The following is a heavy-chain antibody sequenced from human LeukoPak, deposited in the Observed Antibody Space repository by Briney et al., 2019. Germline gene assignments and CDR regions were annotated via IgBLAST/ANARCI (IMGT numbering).Heavy chain of an antibody. CDR3: ARDRSYYDSSGYTPIDY. CDR2: ISSSSSYT. J-gene: IGHJ4*02. V-gene: IGHV3-21*01. Sequence: GGSLRLSCAASGFTFSSYSMNLVRQAPGKGLEWVSSISSSSSYTYYADSVKGRFTISRDNAKNSLYLQMNSLRAEDTAVDYCARDRSYYDSSGYTPIDYWGQGTLVSVSS. D-gene: IGHD3-22*01. CDR1: GFTFSSYS.